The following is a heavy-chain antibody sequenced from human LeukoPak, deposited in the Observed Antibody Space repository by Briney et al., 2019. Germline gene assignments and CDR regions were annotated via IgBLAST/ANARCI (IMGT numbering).Heavy chain of an antibody. CDR2: FYYSGST. V-gene: IGHV4-39*01. CDR1: GGSISSRSYH. Sequence: SETLSLTCTVSGGSISSRSYHWGWIRHPPGKGLKWIGSFYYSGSTYYNPSLKGRVTTSVDTSNNQFSLKLNSVTAADTAVYYCARSLLWFGETRFDYWGQGTLVTVSS. CDR3: ARSLLWFGETRFDY. J-gene: IGHJ4*02. D-gene: IGHD3-10*01.